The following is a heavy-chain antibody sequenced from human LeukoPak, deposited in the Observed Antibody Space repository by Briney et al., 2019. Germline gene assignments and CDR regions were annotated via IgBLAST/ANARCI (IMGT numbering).Heavy chain of an antibody. J-gene: IGHJ4*02. CDR2: INQDGSEK. Sequence: PGGSLRLSCAASGFTFTAYWMSWVRQAPGKGLEWVANINQDGSEKYYVDSVKGRFTISRDNAKNSLYLHMNSLRAEDTAVYYCARKYGGRGGGTFDYWGQGALVTVSS. D-gene: IGHD3-16*01. CDR3: ARKYGGRGGGTFDY. CDR1: GFTFTAYW. V-gene: IGHV3-7*01.